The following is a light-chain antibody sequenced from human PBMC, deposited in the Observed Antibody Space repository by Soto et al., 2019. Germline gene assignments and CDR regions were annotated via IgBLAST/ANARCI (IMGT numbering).Light chain of an antibody. CDR3: QSADSSGTVV. CDR1: ALPKQY. V-gene: IGLV3-25*03. J-gene: IGLJ2*01. Sequence: SYELTQPPSVSVSPGQTARITCSGDALPKQYAYWYQQKPGQAPVLVIYKDSERPSGIPERFSGSSSGTTVTLTISGVQAEDEADCQSADSSGTVVFGGGTKLTVL. CDR2: KDS.